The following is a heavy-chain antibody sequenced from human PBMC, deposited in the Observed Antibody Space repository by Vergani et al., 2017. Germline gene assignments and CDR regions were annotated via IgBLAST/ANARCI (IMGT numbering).Heavy chain of an antibody. CDR1: GFTFSSYS. CDR2: IKSKTDAGTT. CDR3: TTDPPWVRGVNS. V-gene: IGHV3-15*01. D-gene: IGHD3-10*01. J-gene: IGHJ4*02. Sequence: EVQLVESGGGLVKPGGSLRLSCAASGFTFSSYSMNWVRQAPGKGLEWVGRIKSKTDAGTTDYAAPVKGRFTISRDDSKNTLYLQMNSLKTEDTAVYYCTTDPPWVRGVNSWGQGTLVTVSS.